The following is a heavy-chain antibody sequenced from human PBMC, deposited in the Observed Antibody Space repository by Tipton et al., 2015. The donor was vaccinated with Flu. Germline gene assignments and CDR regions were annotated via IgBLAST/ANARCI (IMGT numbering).Heavy chain of an antibody. Sequence: GLVKPSQTLTLICNVSGVSINSGSYYWSWIRQPAGKGLEWIGYIYDTVTSNYNPSLKSRPTISVDSSKNQLSLKLTSVTAADTAVYYGARARAPYYYYAMNVWGQGTTGTVSS. CDR1: GVSINSGSYY. D-gene: IGHD3-16*01. CDR3: ARARAPYYYYAMNV. CDR2: IYDTVTS. J-gene: IGHJ6*02. V-gene: IGHV4-61*01.